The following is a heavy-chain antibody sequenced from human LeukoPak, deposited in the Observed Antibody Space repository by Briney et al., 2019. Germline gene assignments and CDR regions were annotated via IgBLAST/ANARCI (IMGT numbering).Heavy chain of an antibody. D-gene: IGHD2-2*01. J-gene: IGHJ4*02. Sequence: GGSLRLSCAASGFTFDDYGMSWVRQAPGKGLEWVSGINWNGGSTGHADSVKGRFTISRDNAKNSLYLQMNSLRAEDTALYYCARDQLSSTSPDYWGQGTLVTVSS. CDR1: GFTFDDYG. CDR3: ARDQLSSTSPDY. CDR2: INWNGGST. V-gene: IGHV3-20*04.